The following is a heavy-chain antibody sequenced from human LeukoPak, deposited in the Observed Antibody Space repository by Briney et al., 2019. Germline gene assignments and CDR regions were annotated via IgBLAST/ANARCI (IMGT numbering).Heavy chain of an antibody. V-gene: IGHV1-18*01. D-gene: IGHD5-12*01. CDR2: ISAYNGNT. Sequence: ASVKVSCKASGYTFTSYGISWVRQAPGQGLEWMGWISAYNGNTSYAQKFQGRVTMTRDTSISTAYMELRSLRSDDTAVYYCARVIYSGYDEGALDYWGQGTLVTVSS. J-gene: IGHJ4*02. CDR3: ARVIYSGYDEGALDY. CDR1: GYTFTSYG.